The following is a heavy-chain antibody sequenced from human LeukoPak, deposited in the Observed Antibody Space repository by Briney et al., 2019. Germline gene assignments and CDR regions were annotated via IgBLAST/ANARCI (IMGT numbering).Heavy chain of an antibody. J-gene: IGHJ6*04. V-gene: IGHV3-30*18. CDR1: GFTFSSYG. D-gene: IGHD3-9*01. CDR2: ISYDGSNK. CDR3: AKDQVDLGYYYYNGMDV. Sequence: GRSLRLSCVASGFTFSSYGMHWVRQAPGKGLEWVAVISYDGSNKYYADSVKGRFTISRDNSKNTLYLQMNSLRAEDTAVYYCAKDQVDLGYYYYNGMDVWGKGTTVAVSS.